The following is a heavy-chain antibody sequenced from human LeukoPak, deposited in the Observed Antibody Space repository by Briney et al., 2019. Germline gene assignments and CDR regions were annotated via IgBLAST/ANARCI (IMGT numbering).Heavy chain of an antibody. J-gene: IGHJ4*02. V-gene: IGHV3-30*02. CDR2: IRYDGSNK. Sequence: GGSLRLSCAASGFTFSSYGMHWVRQAPGKGLEWVAFIRYDGSNKYYADSVKGRFTISRDNSKNTLYLQMNSLRAEDTAVYYCAKYCYYGSGSYSHIDYWGQGTLVTVSS. CDR1: GFTFSSYG. CDR3: AKYCYYGSGSYSHIDY. D-gene: IGHD3-10*01.